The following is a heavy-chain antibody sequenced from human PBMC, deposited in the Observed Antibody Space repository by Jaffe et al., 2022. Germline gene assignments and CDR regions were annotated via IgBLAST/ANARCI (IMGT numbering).Heavy chain of an antibody. CDR2: IYYSGST. V-gene: IGHV4-59*01. CDR3: ARGAGGWNDVYYFDY. CDR1: GGSISSYY. D-gene: IGHD1-1*01. Sequence: QVQLQESGPGLVKPSETLSLTCTVSGGSISSYYWSWIRQPPGKGLEWIGYIYYSGSTNYNPSLKSRVTISVDTSKNQFSLKLSSVTAADTAVYYCARGAGGWNDVYYFDYWGQGTLVTVSS. J-gene: IGHJ4*02.